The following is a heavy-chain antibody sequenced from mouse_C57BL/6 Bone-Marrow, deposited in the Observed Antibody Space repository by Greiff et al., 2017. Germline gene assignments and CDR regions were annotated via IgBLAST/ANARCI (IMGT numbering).Heavy chain of an antibody. CDR3: ARLENWVYAMDY. CDR2: ISYSGST. J-gene: IGHJ4*01. Sequence: EVQRVESGPGLVKPSQSLSLTCTVTGYSITSDYAWNWIRQFPGNKLEWMGYISYSGSTSYNPPLKSRISITRDASKNQFFLQLNSVTTEDTATYYCARLENWVYAMDYWGQGTSVTVSS. V-gene: IGHV3-2*02. CDR1: GYSITSDYA. D-gene: IGHD4-1*01.